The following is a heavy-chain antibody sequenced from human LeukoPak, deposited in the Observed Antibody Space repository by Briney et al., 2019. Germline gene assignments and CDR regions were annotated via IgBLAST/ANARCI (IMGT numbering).Heavy chain of an antibody. V-gene: IGHV4-59*08. CDR3: ARSDSSGWYVY. CDR2: IYYSGST. CDR1: GGSISSYY. Sequence: SQTLSLTCTVSGGSISSYYWSWIRQPPGKGLEWIGYIYYSGSTHYNPSLKSRVTISVDTSKNQFSLKLSFVTAADTAVYYCARSDSSGWYVYWGQGTLVTVSS. J-gene: IGHJ4*02. D-gene: IGHD6-19*01.